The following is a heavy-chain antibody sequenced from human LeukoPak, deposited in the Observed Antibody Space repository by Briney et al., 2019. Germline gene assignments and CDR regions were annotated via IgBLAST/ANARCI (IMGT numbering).Heavy chain of an antibody. J-gene: IGHJ6*02. CDR2: INTNTGNP. D-gene: IGHD3-10*01. CDR1: GYTFTSYA. V-gene: IGHV7-4-1*02. CDR3: ARDRVRFGLLSYYYYFYGMDV. Sequence: ASVKVSCKASGYTFTSYAMNWVRQAPGQGLEWMGWINTNTGNPTYAQGFTGRFVFSLDASVSTAYLQISSLKAEDTAVYYCARDRVRFGLLSYYYYFYGMDVWGQGTTVTVSS.